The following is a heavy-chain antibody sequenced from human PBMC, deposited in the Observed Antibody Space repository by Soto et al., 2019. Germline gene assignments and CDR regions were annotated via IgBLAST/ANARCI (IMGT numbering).Heavy chain of an antibody. CDR2: ISTYSGDT. V-gene: IGHV1-18*01. CDR1: GYTFFTYV. J-gene: IGHJ5*02. Sequence: QVYLVQSGVEVKTPGASLKVSCQASGYTFFTYVISWARQAPGQGLEWMGWISTYSGDTKYAQKFQGRVTMTTDTPPTPAYLELRSLRSDETAVYYCARHHGPTTSENWFAPWGPGNLVSVPS. CDR3: ARHHGPTTSENWFAP. D-gene: IGHD5-12*01.